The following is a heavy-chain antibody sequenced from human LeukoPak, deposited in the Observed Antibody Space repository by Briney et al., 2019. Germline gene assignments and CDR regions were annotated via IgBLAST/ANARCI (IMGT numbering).Heavy chain of an antibody. J-gene: IGHJ4*02. V-gene: IGHV3-33*01. CDR3: ARDLPTMVRGVIHYYFDY. D-gene: IGHD3-10*01. CDR2: IWYDGSNK. CDR1: GFTFSSYG. Sequence: GGSLRLSCAASGFTFSSYGMHWVRQAPGKGLEWVAVIWYDGSNKYYADSVKGRFTISRDNSKNTLYLQMNSLRAEDTAVYYCARDLPTMVRGVIHYYFDYWGQGTLVTVSS.